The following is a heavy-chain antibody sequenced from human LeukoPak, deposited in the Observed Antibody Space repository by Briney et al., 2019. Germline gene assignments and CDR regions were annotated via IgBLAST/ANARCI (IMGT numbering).Heavy chain of an antibody. J-gene: IGHJ4*02. Sequence: PGGSLRLSCAASGFTFSSYEMNWVRQAPGKGLEWVSYISSSGSIIYYADSVKGRFTISRDNAKNSLYLQMNSLRAEDTAVYYCAREVGDGYNYAFFDYWGQGTLVTVSS. V-gene: IGHV3-48*03. CDR1: GFTFSSYE. D-gene: IGHD5-24*01. CDR3: AREVGDGYNYAFFDY. CDR2: ISSSGSII.